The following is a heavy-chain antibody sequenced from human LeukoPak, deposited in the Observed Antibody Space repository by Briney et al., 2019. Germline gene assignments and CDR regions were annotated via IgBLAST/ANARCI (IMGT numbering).Heavy chain of an antibody. CDR2: IYYGGST. D-gene: IGHD6-6*01. V-gene: IGHV4-38-2*02. CDR3: ARGLDSSSSY. CDR1: GYSVSSASY. Sequence: SETLSLTCTVSGYSVSSASYWTWIRQPPGKGLEWIGSIYYGGSTYYTPSLKSRVTISVETSKNQFSLKLSSVTAADTAVYYCARGLDSSSSYWGQGTLVTVSS. J-gene: IGHJ4*02.